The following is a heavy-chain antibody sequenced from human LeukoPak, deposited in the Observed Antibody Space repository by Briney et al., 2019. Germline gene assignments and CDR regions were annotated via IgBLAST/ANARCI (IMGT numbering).Heavy chain of an antibody. Sequence: GGSLRLSCAASGFTFSSYEMNWVRQAPGKGLEWVAFIRYDGNDKYHADSVKGRFTISRDNSKYTLYLQMNNLRPEDTAVYYCAKHLARWGFADYWGQGTLVTVSS. CDR1: GFTFSSYE. J-gene: IGHJ4*02. V-gene: IGHV3-30*02. CDR2: IRYDGNDK. CDR3: AKHLARWGFADY. D-gene: IGHD2-21*01.